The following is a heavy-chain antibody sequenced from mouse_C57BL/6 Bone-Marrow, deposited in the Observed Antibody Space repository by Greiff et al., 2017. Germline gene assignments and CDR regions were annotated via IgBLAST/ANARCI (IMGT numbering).Heavy chain of an antibody. CDR3: AITTVVATLYFDY. CDR2: LNPNNGGT. D-gene: IGHD1-1*01. CDR1: GYTFTDYN. J-gene: IGHJ2*01. V-gene: IGHV1-22*01. Sequence: EVQLQHSGPELVKPGASVKMSCKASGYTFTDYNMHWVKQSHGKSLEWLGYLNPNNGGTSYNQKFTGKATLTVNKSSSTAYMELRSLTSEDSAVYYCAITTVVATLYFDYWGQGTTLTVSS.